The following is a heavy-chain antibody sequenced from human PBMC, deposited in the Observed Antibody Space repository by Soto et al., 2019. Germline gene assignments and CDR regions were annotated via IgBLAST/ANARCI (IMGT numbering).Heavy chain of an antibody. J-gene: IGHJ6*02. Sequence: SETLSLTCTVSGGSISSSSYYWGWIRQPPGKGLEWIGSIYYSGSTYYNPSLKSRVTISVDTSKNQFHLKLSSVTAADTAVYYCATTAAKVYYYYGMDVWGQGTTVTVSS. CDR2: IYYSGST. V-gene: IGHV4-39*01. CDR1: GGSISSSSYY. D-gene: IGHD2-2*01. CDR3: ATTAAKVYYYYGMDV.